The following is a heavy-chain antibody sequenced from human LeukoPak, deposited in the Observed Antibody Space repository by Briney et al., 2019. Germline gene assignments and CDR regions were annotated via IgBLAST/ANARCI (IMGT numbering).Heavy chain of an antibody. D-gene: IGHD3-16*02. Sequence: GGSLRLSCAASGFTFSSYGMHWVRQAPGKGLEWVAFIRYDGSNKHYADSVKGRFTISRDNSKNTLYLQMNSLRAEDTAVYYCAKDMRDYVWGSYRYLDYWGQGTLATVSS. CDR2: IRYDGSNK. V-gene: IGHV3-30*02. J-gene: IGHJ4*02. CDR3: AKDMRDYVWGSYRYLDY. CDR1: GFTFSSYG.